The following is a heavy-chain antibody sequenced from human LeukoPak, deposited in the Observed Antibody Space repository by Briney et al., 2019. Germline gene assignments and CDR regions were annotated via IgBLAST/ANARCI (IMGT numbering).Heavy chain of an antibody. V-gene: IGHV4-39*07. Sequence: SETLSLTCTVSGGSISSSSYYWGWIRQPPGKGLEWIGSIYYSGSTYYNPSLKIRVTISVDTSKNQFSLKLSSVTAADTAVYYCARVDCGGDCYAHNWFDPWGQGTLVTVSS. J-gene: IGHJ5*02. D-gene: IGHD2-21*02. CDR1: GGSISSSSYY. CDR3: ARVDCGGDCYAHNWFDP. CDR2: IYYSGST.